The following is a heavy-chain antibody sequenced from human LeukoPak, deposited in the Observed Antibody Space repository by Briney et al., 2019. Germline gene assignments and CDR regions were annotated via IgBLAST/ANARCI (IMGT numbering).Heavy chain of an antibody. CDR3: ARPLDSSNNYFDY. D-gene: IGHD6-13*01. Sequence: PGGSLRLSCVASGFTFSSYGMHWVRQAPGKGLEWVAVISSDGSNKYYADSVKGRFTISRDDSKNTLYLQVNSLRAEGTAVYYCARPLDSSNNYFDYWGQGTLVTVSA. J-gene: IGHJ4*02. CDR1: GFTFSSYG. CDR2: ISSDGSNK. V-gene: IGHV3-30*03.